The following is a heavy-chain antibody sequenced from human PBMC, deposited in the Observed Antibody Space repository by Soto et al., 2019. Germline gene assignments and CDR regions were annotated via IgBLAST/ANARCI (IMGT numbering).Heavy chain of an antibody. CDR2: ISSSSSTI. CDR3: ARGGPYYYYMDV. J-gene: IGHJ6*03. Sequence: EVQLVESGGGLVQPGGSLRLSCAASGFTFSSYSMNWVRQAPGKGLEWVSYISSSSSTIYYADSVKGRFTISRDNAKSSLYLQMNSLRAEDTAVYYCARGGPYYYYMDVWGKGSTVTVSS. CDR1: GFTFSSYS. V-gene: IGHV3-48*01.